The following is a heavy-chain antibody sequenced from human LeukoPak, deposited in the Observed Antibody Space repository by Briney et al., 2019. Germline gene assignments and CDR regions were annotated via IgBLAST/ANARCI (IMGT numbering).Heavy chain of an antibody. V-gene: IGHV1-8*03. CDR3: ARESSGYYDFWSGYSHEDAFDI. J-gene: IGHJ3*02. Sequence: ASVKVSCKASGYTFTSYDINWVRQATGQGLEWMGWMNPNSGNTGYAQKFQGRVTITRNTSISTAYMEPSSLRSEDTAVYYCARESSGYYDFWSGYSHEDAFDIWGQGTMVTVSS. CDR1: GYTFTSYD. CDR2: MNPNSGNT. D-gene: IGHD3-3*01.